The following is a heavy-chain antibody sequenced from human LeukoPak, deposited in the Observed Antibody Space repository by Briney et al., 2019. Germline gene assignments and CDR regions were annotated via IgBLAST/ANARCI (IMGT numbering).Heavy chain of an antibody. CDR2: INRNGNT. D-gene: IGHD2/OR15-2a*01. Sequence: SETLSLTCAISDEPFSGYYWGWIRQPPGKGLELIGEINRNGNTDYNPSLKSRVSMSIDTSKSQFSLKLSSVTAADTAVYYCARYGRSGNRFAGYYYYYGMDVWGQGTTVTVSS. CDR3: ARYGRSGNRFAGYYYYYGMDV. CDR1: DEPFSGYY. V-gene: IGHV4-34*01. J-gene: IGHJ6*02.